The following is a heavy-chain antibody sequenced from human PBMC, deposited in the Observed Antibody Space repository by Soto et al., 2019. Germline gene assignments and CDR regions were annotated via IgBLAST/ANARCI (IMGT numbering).Heavy chain of an antibody. D-gene: IGHD1-26*01. CDR2: IYHSGSP. CDR1: GGSISTHY. CDR3: ARMVGATLVDF. V-gene: IGHV4-59*11. Sequence: PPETLSLTCTVSGGSISTHYWSWIWQPPGKGLEWIGEIYHSGSPNYNPSLKSRVTMSVDKSKNQFSLRLSSVTAADTAVYYCARMVGATLVDFWGQGTLVTVSS. J-gene: IGHJ4*02.